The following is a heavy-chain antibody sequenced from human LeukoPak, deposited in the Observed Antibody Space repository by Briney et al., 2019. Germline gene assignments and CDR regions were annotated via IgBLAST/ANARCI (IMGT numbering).Heavy chain of an antibody. Sequence: ASVKVSCKASGYTFTGYHMHWVRQAPGQGLEWMGWINPNCGGTNYAQKFQGRVTMTRDTSFSTAYMELSRLRSDDTAVYYCARGEANWSPTTPRNWFDPWGQGTLVTVSS. V-gene: IGHV1-2*02. CDR1: GYTFTGYH. CDR3: ARGEANWSPTTPRNWFDP. D-gene: IGHD1-20*01. CDR2: INPNCGGT. J-gene: IGHJ5*02.